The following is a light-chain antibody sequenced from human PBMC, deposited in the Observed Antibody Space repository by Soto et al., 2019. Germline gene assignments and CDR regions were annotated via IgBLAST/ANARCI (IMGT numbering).Light chain of an antibody. Sequence: DIQMTQSPSTLSVSVGDRVIITCRASQSISSWLAWYQQKPGKAPKLLIYKASSLESGAPSRFSGSGSGTEFTLTISSLQPDDFATYYCQQYNSYRTFGQGTKVDIK. V-gene: IGKV1-5*03. CDR3: QQYNSYRT. J-gene: IGKJ1*01. CDR1: QSISSW. CDR2: KAS.